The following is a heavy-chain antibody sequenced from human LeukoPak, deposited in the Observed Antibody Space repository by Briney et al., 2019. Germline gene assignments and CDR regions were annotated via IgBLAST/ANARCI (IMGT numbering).Heavy chain of an antibody. Sequence: GGSLRLSCAASGFTFSSYGMSWVRQAPGKGLEWVSAISGSGGSTYYADSVKGRFTISRDNSKNTLYLQMNSLRAEDTAVYYCARGKLRFLEWLFRGPYYMDVWGKGTTVTVSS. J-gene: IGHJ6*03. D-gene: IGHD3-3*01. CDR2: ISGSGGST. CDR3: ARGKLRFLEWLFRGPYYMDV. V-gene: IGHV3-23*01. CDR1: GFTFSSYG.